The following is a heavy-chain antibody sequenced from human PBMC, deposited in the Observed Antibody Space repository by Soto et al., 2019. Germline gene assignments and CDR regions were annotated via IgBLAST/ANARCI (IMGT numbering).Heavy chain of an antibody. CDR2: ISRESSTI. J-gene: IGHJ4*02. D-gene: IGHD3-22*01. Sequence: GESLRLACSASGFTFSTFDMNGVGQAPGKGLEWVSSISRESSTIYYADSVKGRFTISRDILQNSLDLLMNNLRSEDTGIYYCASGPRIVVGTSFDYWGRGTLVTVSS. CDR1: GFTFSTFD. V-gene: IGHV3-48*03. CDR3: ASGPRIVVGTSFDY.